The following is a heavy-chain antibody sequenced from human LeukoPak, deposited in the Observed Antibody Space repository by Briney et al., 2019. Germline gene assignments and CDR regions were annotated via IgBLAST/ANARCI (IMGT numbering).Heavy chain of an antibody. CDR2: IYHSGST. V-gene: IGHV4-30-2*01. Sequence: PSQTLSLTCAVSGGSISSGGYSWSWIRQPPGKGLEWIGYIYHSGSTYYSPSLKSRVTISVDRSKNQFSLKLSSVTAADTAVYYCARGPDYYDSSGYYYPSYYFDYWGQGTLVTVSS. CDR1: GGSISSGGYS. D-gene: IGHD3-22*01. J-gene: IGHJ4*02. CDR3: ARGPDYYDSSGYYYPSYYFDY.